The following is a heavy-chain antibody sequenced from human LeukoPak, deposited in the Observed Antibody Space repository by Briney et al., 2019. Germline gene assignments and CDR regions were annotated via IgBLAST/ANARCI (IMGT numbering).Heavy chain of an antibody. Sequence: GGSLRLSCAASGFTFSSYAMSWVRQAPGKGLEWVSAISGSGGGTYYADSVKGRFTISRDNSKNTLYLQMNSLRAEDTAVYYCAKDDYGDHYYYYYGMDVWGQGTTVTVSS. CDR1: GFTFSSYA. J-gene: IGHJ6*02. D-gene: IGHD4-17*01. CDR2: ISGSGGGT. CDR3: AKDDYGDHYYYYYGMDV. V-gene: IGHV3-23*01.